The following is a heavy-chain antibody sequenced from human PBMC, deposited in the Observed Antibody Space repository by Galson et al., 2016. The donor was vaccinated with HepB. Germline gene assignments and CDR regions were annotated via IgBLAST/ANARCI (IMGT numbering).Heavy chain of an antibody. CDR2: IIPIFRPA. CDR3: AVEGTILRQYYFDY. J-gene: IGHJ4*02. D-gene: IGHD1-26*01. CDR1: GGTFSSFA. V-gene: IGHV1-69*13. Sequence: SVKVSCKASGGTFSSFAISWVRQAPGQGLEWMGGIIPIFRPAHYAQKFQGRVTITADESTSTAYMELSSLSSEDTAVYYCAVEGTILRQYYFDYWGQGTLVTVSS.